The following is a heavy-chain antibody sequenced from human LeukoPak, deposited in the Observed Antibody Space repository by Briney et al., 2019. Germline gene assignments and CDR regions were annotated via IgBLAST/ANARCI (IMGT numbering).Heavy chain of an antibody. CDR3: ARAMYSSSWYRHFDY. J-gene: IGHJ4*02. CDR1: GFTFSSYS. D-gene: IGHD6-13*01. Sequence: AGGSLRLSCAASGFTFSSYSMNWVRQAPGKGLEWVSSISSSSSYIYYADSVKGRFTISRDNAKNSLYLQMNSLRAEDTAVYYCARAMYSSSWYRHFDYWGQGTLVTVSS. V-gene: IGHV3-21*01. CDR2: ISSSSSYI.